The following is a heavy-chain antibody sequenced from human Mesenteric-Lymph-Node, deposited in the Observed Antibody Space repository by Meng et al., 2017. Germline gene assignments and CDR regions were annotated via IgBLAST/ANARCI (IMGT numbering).Heavy chain of an antibody. V-gene: IGHV4-59*01. D-gene: IGHD6-19*01. Sequence: GSLRLSCAVYGGPFSGYYWSWIRQPPGKGLEWIGYIYYSGSTNYNPSLKSRVTISVDTSKNQFSLKLSSVTAADTAVYYCARSVWQWPGENNWFDPWGQGTLVTVSS. CDR1: GGPFSGYY. CDR3: ARSVWQWPGENNWFDP. CDR2: IYYSGST. J-gene: IGHJ5*02.